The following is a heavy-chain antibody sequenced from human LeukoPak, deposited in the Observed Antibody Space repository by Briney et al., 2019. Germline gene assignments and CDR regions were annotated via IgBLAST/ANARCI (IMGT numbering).Heavy chain of an antibody. CDR1: GDSINNNNYY. V-gene: IGHV4-61*05. CDR2: IYYSGST. D-gene: IGHD2-8*02. CDR3: AGNTGEDYFDY. J-gene: IGHJ4*02. Sequence: SETLSLTCTVSGDSINNNNYYWGWIRQPPGKGLEWIGYIYYSGSTNYNPSLKSRVTISVDTSKNQFSLKLSSVTAADTAVYYCAGNTGEDYFDYWGQGTLVTVSS.